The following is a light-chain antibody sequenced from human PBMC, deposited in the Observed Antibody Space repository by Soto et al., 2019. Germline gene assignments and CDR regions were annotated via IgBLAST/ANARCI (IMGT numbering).Light chain of an antibody. CDR2: GAS. CDR1: QSVDSN. Sequence: EIVMTQSPVTLSVSPGERATLSCRASQSVDSNLAWYQQKPGQAPRLLIYGASTRATGIPARFSGSGSGTEFTLTISSLQSEDFAVYYCQHYNNWPPWTFGQGTTVEL. CDR3: QHYNNWPPWT. J-gene: IGKJ1*01. V-gene: IGKV3-15*01.